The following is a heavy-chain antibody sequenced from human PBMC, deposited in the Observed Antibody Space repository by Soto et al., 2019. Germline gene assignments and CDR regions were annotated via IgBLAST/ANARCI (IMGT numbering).Heavy chain of an antibody. Sequence: GGSLRLSCAASGFTFSSYSMNWVRQAPGKGLEWVSSISSSSSYIYYADSVKGRFTISRDNAKNSLYLQMNSLRAEDTAVYYCARPLSYYYGSGSYGYWGQGTLVTISS. CDR3: ARPLSYYYGSGSYGY. J-gene: IGHJ4*02. CDR1: GFTFSSYS. D-gene: IGHD3-10*01. CDR2: ISSSSSYI. V-gene: IGHV3-21*01.